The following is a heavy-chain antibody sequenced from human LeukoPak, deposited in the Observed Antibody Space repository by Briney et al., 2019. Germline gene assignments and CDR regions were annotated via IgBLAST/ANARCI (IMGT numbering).Heavy chain of an antibody. CDR3: ARSQYSEYDYEL. J-gene: IGHJ4*02. CDR2: LYYSGST. CDR1: VGSISHYY. D-gene: IGHD5-12*01. V-gene: IGHV4-59*07. Sequence: SDTLSLICTFSVGSISHYYWSWIRQPSGRGLVLVGNLYYSGSTDYTPSLKSRVTISVDTSKNQFPLKLKSVTAADTDVYYCARSQYSEYDYELWGQGTLVTVSS.